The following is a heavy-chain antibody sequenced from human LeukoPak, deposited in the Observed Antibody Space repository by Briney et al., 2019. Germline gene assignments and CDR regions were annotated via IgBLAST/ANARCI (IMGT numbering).Heavy chain of an antibody. Sequence: SETLSLTCAVYGGSFSGYYWTWIRQPPGKGLEWIGYIYYSGSTNYNPSLKSRVTISVDTSKNQFSLKLSSVTAADTAVYYCARETRGSSGWKGFDYWGQGTLVTVSS. V-gene: IGHV4-59*01. D-gene: IGHD6-19*01. CDR1: GGSFSGYY. CDR3: ARETRGSSGWKGFDY. J-gene: IGHJ4*02. CDR2: IYYSGST.